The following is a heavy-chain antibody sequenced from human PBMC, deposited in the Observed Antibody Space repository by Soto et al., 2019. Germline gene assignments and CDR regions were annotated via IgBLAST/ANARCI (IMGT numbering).Heavy chain of an antibody. CDR1: GGSINGFY. CDR3: GRGSKPVEY. Sequence: VQLQQWGAGLLKPSETLSLTCAVYGGSINGFYWSWIRQPPGKGLEWIGEINQSGTTIYRPSLESRLTISVDTSKSQITLRLTSVTAADTAVSYCGRGSKPVEYWGQGTPVTVSS. CDR2: INQSGTT. J-gene: IGHJ4*02. V-gene: IGHV4-34*01.